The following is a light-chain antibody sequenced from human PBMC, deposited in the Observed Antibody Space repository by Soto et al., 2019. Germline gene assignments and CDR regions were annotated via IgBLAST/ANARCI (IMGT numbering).Light chain of an antibody. CDR1: SSDVGAFNY. CDR3: ATWSDSLSTYV. Sequence: QSALTQPASVSGSPGQAITISCSGTSSDVGAFNYVSWYQQHPGKAPKLMIYDVSNRPSGVSNRFSGSKSGNTASLTISGLRAEDEADYYCATWSDSLSTYVFGTGTKVTVL. V-gene: IGLV2-14*03. CDR2: DVS. J-gene: IGLJ1*01.